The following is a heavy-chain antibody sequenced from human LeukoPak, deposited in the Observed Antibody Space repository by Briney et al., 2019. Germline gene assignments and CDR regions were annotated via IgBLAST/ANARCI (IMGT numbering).Heavy chain of an antibody. V-gene: IGHV1-18*01. CDR1: GYTFTNYN. CDR2: ISPYNGDT. Sequence: GASVKVSCKPSGYTFTNYNLAWVRQAPGEGLEWMGWISPYNGDTNYAPKFQGRVTLTTDTSTSTGYMELRNLRSDDTAVYYCAGEAADHLDYWGQGTLVTVSS. CDR3: AGEAADHLDY. J-gene: IGHJ4*02.